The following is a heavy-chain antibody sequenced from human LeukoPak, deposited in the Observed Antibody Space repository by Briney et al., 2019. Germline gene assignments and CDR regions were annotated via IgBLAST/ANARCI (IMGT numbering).Heavy chain of an antibody. Sequence: GGSLRLSCAASGFTFSSYSINWVRQAPGKGLEWVSYISGGSTTIYYADSVKGRFTISRDNAKNSLYLQMNSLRADDTAVYYCARDLSLIYGSGSYYFDYWGQGTLVTVSS. D-gene: IGHD3-10*01. J-gene: IGHJ4*02. CDR1: GFTFSSYS. V-gene: IGHV3-48*04. CDR3: ARDLSLIYGSGSYYFDY. CDR2: ISGGSTTI.